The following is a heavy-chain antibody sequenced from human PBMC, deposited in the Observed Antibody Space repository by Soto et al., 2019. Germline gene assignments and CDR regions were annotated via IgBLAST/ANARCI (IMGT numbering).Heavy chain of an antibody. V-gene: IGHV3-15*01. CDR2: IKSKTDGGTT. Sequence: GALRLSCAASGFTFSNAWMSWVRQAPGKGLEWVGRIKSKTDGGTTDYAAPVKGRFTISRDDSKNTLYLQMNSLKTEDTAVYYCTTDSLYYDFWSGYGYWGQGTLVTVSS. CDR1: GFTFSNAW. CDR3: TTDSLYYDFWSGYGY. J-gene: IGHJ4*02. D-gene: IGHD3-3*01.